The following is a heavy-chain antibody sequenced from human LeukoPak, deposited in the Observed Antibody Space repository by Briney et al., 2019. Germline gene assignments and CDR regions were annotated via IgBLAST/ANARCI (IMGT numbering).Heavy chain of an antibody. Sequence: QPGGSLRLSCAASGFTFSSYVMHWVRQAPGKGLEWVAIISYDGSNEYYADSVKGRFTISRDNAKKSLILQMNSLRADDTAVYYCARDYAGDTSGLVLDYWGQGTLVTVSS. D-gene: IGHD3-22*01. V-gene: IGHV3-30*04. CDR1: GFTFSSYV. J-gene: IGHJ4*02. CDR2: ISYDGSNE. CDR3: ARDYAGDTSGLVLDY.